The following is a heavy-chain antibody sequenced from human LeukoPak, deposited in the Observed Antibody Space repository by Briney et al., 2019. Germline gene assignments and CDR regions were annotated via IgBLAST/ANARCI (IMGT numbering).Heavy chain of an antibody. CDR2: IRGST. D-gene: IGHD5-12*01. CDR3: AKDLGGSTDY. V-gene: IGHV3-23*01. Sequence: PGASLRLSFAASRFTFNNYAMSWVRQAPGKGLEWVSLIRGSTYYADSVKGRFTISRDNSQNTLYLQMNSLRAEDTALYYCAKDLGGSTDYWGQGTLVTVSS. CDR1: RFTFNNYA. J-gene: IGHJ4*02.